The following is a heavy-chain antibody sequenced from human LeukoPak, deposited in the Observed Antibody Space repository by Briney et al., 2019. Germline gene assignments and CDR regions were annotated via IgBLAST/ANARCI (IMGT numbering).Heavy chain of an antibody. D-gene: IGHD4-17*01. V-gene: IGHV1-69*04. J-gene: IGHJ4*02. Sequence: SVKVSCKASGGTFSSYAISWVRQAPGQGLEWMGRIIPILGIANYAQKFQGRVTMTEDTSTDTAYMELSSLRSEDTAVYYCATSRLTVTTFFMDYWGQGTLVTVSS. CDR1: GGTFSSYA. CDR2: IIPILGIA. CDR3: ATSRLTVTTFFMDY.